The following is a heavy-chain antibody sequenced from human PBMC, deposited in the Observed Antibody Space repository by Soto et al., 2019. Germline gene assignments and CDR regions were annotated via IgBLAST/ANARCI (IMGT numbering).Heavy chain of an antibody. D-gene: IGHD6-19*01. CDR1: GFTFDDYG. Sequence: GSLRLSCAASGFTFDDYGMSWVRQAPGKGLEWVSGINWNGGSTGYADSVKGRFTISRDNAKNSLYLQMNSLRAEDTALYYCARVGGWYVPDDYWGQGTLVTVSS. CDR3: ARVGGWYVPDDY. CDR2: INWNGGST. J-gene: IGHJ4*02. V-gene: IGHV3-20*04.